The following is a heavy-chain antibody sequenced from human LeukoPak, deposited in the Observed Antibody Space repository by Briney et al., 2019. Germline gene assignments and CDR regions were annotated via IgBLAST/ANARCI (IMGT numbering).Heavy chain of an antibody. Sequence: GGSLRLSCAASGFTFSSYSMNWVRQAPGKGLEWVSAISGSGGSTYYADSVKGRFTISRDNSKNTLYLQMNSLRAEDTAVYYCARSVVVTAIPGHWGQGTLVTVSS. CDR1: GFTFSSYS. J-gene: IGHJ4*02. CDR2: ISGSGGST. CDR3: ARSVVVTAIPGH. V-gene: IGHV3-23*01. D-gene: IGHD2-21*02.